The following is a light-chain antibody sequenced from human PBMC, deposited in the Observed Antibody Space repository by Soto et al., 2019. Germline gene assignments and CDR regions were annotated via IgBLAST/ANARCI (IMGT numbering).Light chain of an antibody. V-gene: IGKV1-5*03. Sequence: DIQMTQSPSTLSASVGDRVTITCRASQSISSWLAWYQQKPGKAPKLLIYKASSLESGVPSRFSGSGSGTEFSLTISSLQPDYFATYYCQQYNSYPFTFGPGTKVDIK. CDR3: QQYNSYPFT. CDR2: KAS. J-gene: IGKJ3*01. CDR1: QSISSW.